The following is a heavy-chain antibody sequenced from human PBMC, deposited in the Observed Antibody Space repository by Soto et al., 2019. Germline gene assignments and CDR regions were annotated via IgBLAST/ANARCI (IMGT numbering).Heavy chain of an antibody. Sequence: QVQLVESGGGVVQPGRSLRLSCAASGFTFSSYGMHWVRQAPGKGLEWVAVISYDGSNKYYADSVKGRFTISRDNSKNTLYLQMNTLSAEDTAVYYCASICISTSCYGHFHYRGPGTLVPLPS. V-gene: IGHV3-30*03. J-gene: IGHJ4*01. CDR3: ASICISTSCYGHFHY. D-gene: IGHD2-2*01. CDR2: ISYDGSNK. CDR1: GFTFSSYG.